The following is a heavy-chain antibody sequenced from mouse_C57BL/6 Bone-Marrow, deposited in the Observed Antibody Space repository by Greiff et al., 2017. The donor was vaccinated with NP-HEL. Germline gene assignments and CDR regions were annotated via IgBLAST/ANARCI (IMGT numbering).Heavy chain of an antibody. D-gene: IGHD3-2*02. CDR2: IYPGSGST. CDR1: GYTFTSYW. J-gene: IGHJ1*03. CDR3: ASPSDYFDV. Sequence: QVHVKQPGAELVKPGASVKMSCKASGYTFTSYWITWVKQRPGQGLEWIGDIYPGSGSTNYNEKFKSKATLTVDTSSSTAYMQLSSLTSEDSAVYYCASPSDYFDVWGTGTTVTVSS. V-gene: IGHV1-55*01.